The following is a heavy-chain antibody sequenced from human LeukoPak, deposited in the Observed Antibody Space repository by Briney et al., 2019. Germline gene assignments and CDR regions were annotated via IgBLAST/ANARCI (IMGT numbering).Heavy chain of an antibody. J-gene: IGHJ4*02. V-gene: IGHV4-59*08. Sequence: SETLSLTCIVSGGAISGYYWTWIRQPPGKGLEWIGYIYYSGSTNYNPSLKSRVTISVDTSKNQFSLKLSSVTAADTAVYYCARYGDYSVKDWGQGTLVTVSS. CDR1: GGAISGYY. CDR3: ARYGDYSVKD. CDR2: IYYSGST. D-gene: IGHD4-17*01.